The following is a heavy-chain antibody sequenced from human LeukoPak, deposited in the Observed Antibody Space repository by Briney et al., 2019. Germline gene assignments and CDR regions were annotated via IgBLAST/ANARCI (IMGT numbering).Heavy chain of an antibody. CDR2: ISYGGDTK. Sequence: GGSLRLSCAASGFTFNGAWMSWIRQAPGKGLEWVAIISYGGDTKYYADSVKGRFTISRDNSNNTLYVQMNSLRAEDTAVYYCARDRCSGGSCHAADYWGQGTLVTVSS. CDR3: ARDRCSGGSCHAADY. V-gene: IGHV3-30-3*01. J-gene: IGHJ4*02. CDR1: GFTFNGAW. D-gene: IGHD2-15*01.